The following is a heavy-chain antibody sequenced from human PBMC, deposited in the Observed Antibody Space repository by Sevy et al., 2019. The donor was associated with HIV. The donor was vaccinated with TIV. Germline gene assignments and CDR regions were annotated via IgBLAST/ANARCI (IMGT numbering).Heavy chain of an antibody. CDR1: GLNFDDYG. V-gene: IGHV3-20*04. Sequence: GGSLRLSCAASGLNFDDYGMSWVRQAPGKGLEWVSAINWNGVGTSYADSVKGRFTISRDNAKNSLYVQMNSLRAEDTALYYCARERSCGGDCYYFDYCGQGTLVTVSS. J-gene: IGHJ4*02. D-gene: IGHD2-21*02. CDR3: ARERSCGGDCYYFDY. CDR2: INWNGVGT.